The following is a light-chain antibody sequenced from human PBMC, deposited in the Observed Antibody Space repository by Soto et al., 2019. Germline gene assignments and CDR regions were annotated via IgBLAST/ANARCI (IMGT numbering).Light chain of an antibody. CDR1: SSDVGGYNY. CDR2: EVS. Sequence: QSVLTQPPSASGSPGQSVTLSCTGTSSDVGGYNYVSWYQQHPGKAPKLMIYEVSKRPSGVPDRVSGSKSGNTASLTVSGLQAEDEADYYCSSYAGSLYVFGTGTKRTV. CDR3: SSYAGSLYV. J-gene: IGLJ1*01. V-gene: IGLV2-8*01.